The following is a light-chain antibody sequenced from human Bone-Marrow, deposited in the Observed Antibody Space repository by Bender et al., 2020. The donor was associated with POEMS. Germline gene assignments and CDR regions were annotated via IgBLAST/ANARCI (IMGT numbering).Light chain of an antibody. Sequence: QSALTQPASVSGSPGQSITISCTGTSSDVGSYNLVSWYQQHPGKAPKHMIYEGTKGPSGVSTRSSASKSGNSASRAPSGVQAEDEADYFCRSSAYMWVFGGGPRLPVL. CDR1: SSDVGSYNL. CDR2: EGT. CDR3: RSSAYMWV. J-gene: IGLJ3*02. V-gene: IGLV2-23*01.